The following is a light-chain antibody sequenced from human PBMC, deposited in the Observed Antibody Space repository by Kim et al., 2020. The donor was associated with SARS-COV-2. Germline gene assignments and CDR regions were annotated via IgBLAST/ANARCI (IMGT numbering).Light chain of an antibody. CDR1: LSVVTI. CDR3: QHFSASPWT. Sequence: LHPGERASPSCSASLSVVTILGWYQSKPGRAPRLLIYGVHNRATGIPHRFSGSGSGTDFTLTTRRLGPEEFAVYYCQHFSASPWTFGEGTQVDIK. CDR2: GVH. V-gene: IGKV3-20*01. J-gene: IGKJ1*01.